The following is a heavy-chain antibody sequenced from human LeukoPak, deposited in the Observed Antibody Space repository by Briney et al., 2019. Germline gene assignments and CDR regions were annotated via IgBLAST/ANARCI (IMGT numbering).Heavy chain of an antibody. CDR2: IYHSGST. J-gene: IGHJ4*02. D-gene: IGHD3-10*01. CDR1: GYSISSGYY. Sequence: SETLSLTCTVSGYSISSGYYWGWIRQPPGKGLEWIGSIYHSGSTYYNPSLKSRVTISVGTSRNQFSLKLSSVTAADTAVYYCAMTFITMVRGVIIGGNFDYWGQGTLVTVSS. V-gene: IGHV4-38-2*02. CDR3: AMTFITMVRGVIIGGNFDY.